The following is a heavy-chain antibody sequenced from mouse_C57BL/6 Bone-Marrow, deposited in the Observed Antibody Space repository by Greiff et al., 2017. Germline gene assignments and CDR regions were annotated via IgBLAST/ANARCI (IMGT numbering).Heavy chain of an antibody. J-gene: IGHJ2*01. D-gene: IGHD2-4*01. CDR2: IYPGSGST. CDR1: GYTFTSYW. CDR3: ARYYDYPLYYFDY. Sequence: VQLQQPGAELVKPGASVKMSYKASGYTFTSYWITWVKQRPGQGLEWIGDIYPGSGSTNYNEKFKSKATLTVDTSSSTAYMQLSSLTSEDSAVYYCARYYDYPLYYFDYWGQGTTLTVSS. V-gene: IGHV1-55*01.